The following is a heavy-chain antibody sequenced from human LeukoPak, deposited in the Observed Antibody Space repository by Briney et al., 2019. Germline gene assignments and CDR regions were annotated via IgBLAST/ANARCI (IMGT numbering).Heavy chain of an antibody. Sequence: ASVKVSCKASGGTFSSYGISWVRQAPGQGLEWMGWISVYNGNTNYAQKLQGRVTMTTDTSTSTAYMELRSLRSDGTAVYYCARRMLSGYEEIDYWGQGTLVTVSS. CDR2: ISVYNGNT. CDR3: ARRMLSGYEEIDY. J-gene: IGHJ4*02. V-gene: IGHV1-18*01. CDR1: GGTFSSYG. D-gene: IGHD5-12*01.